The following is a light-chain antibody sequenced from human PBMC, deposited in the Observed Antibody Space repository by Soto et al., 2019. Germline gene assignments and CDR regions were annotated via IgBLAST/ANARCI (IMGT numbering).Light chain of an antibody. CDR2: KAS. V-gene: IGKV1-5*03. Sequence: DIQMTQSASTLSESVGDRVTITCRASQTISSWLAWYQQKPGKAPKLLIYKASTLKSGVPSRFSGSGSETDFTLTISSLQPEDFATYSCQQSYSTTWTVGRGTKVDI. CDR3: QQSYSTTWT. CDR1: QTISSW. J-gene: IGKJ1*01.